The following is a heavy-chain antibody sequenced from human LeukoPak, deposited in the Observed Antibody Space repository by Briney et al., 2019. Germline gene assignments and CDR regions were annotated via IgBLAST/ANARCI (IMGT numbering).Heavy chain of an antibody. V-gene: IGHV4-39*01. CDR1: GGSISSSSYY. Sequence: PSETLSLTCTVSGGSISSSSYYWGWIRQPPGKGLEWIGSIYYSGSTYYNPSLKSRVTVSVDTAKSQFSLKVSSVTAADTAVYYCARHYYDRSGYYSTLHYSDYWGQGTLVTVSS. D-gene: IGHD3-22*01. CDR3: ARHYYDRSGYYSTLHYSDY. J-gene: IGHJ4*02. CDR2: IYYSGST.